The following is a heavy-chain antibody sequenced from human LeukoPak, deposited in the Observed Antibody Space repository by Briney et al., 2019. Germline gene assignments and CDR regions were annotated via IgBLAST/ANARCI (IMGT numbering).Heavy chain of an antibody. V-gene: IGHV4-34*01. Sequence: SETLSLTCAVYGGSFSGYYWSWIRQPPGKGLEWIGEINHSGSTNYNPSLKSRVTISVDTSKNQFSLKLSSVTAADTAVYYCARAGRPGTSHSWTPPDYWGQGTLVTVSS. CDR2: INHSGST. J-gene: IGHJ4*02. CDR3: ARAGRPGTSHSWTPPDY. CDR1: GGSFSGYY. D-gene: IGHD3-3*02.